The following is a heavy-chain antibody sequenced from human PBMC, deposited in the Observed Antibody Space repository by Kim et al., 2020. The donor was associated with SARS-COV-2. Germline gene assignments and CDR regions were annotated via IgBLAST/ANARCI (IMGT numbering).Heavy chain of an antibody. D-gene: IGHD3-3*01. V-gene: IGHV3-11*06. J-gene: IGHJ4*02. CDR3: ARGGYDFWSGNSRAIDY. Sequence: KGPFTNSRDNAKNSLYLQMNSLRAEDTAVYYCARGGYDFWSGNSRAIDYWGQGTLVTVSS.